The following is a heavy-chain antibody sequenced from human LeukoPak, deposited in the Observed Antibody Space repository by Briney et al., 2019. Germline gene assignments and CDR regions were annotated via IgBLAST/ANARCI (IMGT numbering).Heavy chain of an antibody. V-gene: IGHV3-9*01. Sequence: PGGSLRLSCAASGFTFDDYGMHWVRQAPGKGLEWVSGISWNSGDILYADSVKGRFTISRDNAKNSLYLQMNSLRAEDTALYYCAKAHDYGDFGPFDPWGLGTLVTVSS. J-gene: IGHJ5*02. CDR1: GFTFDDYG. D-gene: IGHD4-17*01. CDR2: ISWNSGDI. CDR3: AKAHDYGDFGPFDP.